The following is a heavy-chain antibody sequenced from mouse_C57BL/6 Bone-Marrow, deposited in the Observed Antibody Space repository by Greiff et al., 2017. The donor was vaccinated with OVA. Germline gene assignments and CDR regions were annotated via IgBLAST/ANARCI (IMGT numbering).Heavy chain of an antibody. CDR1: GFNIKNTY. CDR3: ARPHYSNYEGYYYAMDY. V-gene: IGHV14-3*01. Sequence: EVQLVESVAELVRPGASVKLSCTASGFNIKNTYMHWVKQRPEQGLEWIGRIDPANGNTKYAPKFQGKATITADTSSNTAYLQLSSLTSEDTAIYYCARPHYSNYEGYYYAMDYWGQGTSVTVSS. D-gene: IGHD2-5*01. CDR2: IDPANGNT. J-gene: IGHJ4*01.